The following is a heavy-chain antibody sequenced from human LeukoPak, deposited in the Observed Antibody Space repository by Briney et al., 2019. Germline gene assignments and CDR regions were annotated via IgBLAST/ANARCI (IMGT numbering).Heavy chain of an antibody. Sequence: GGSLRLSCVASGFTFNDFAMSWVRHVPGKGLEWVSLISWDGGSTYYADSVKGRFTISRDNSKNSLYLQMNSLRAEDTALYYCAKDWDGSGSYSYFDYWGQGTLVTVSS. J-gene: IGHJ4*02. CDR3: AKDWDGSGSYSYFDY. CDR1: GFTFNDFA. V-gene: IGHV3-43D*03. D-gene: IGHD3-10*01. CDR2: ISWDGGST.